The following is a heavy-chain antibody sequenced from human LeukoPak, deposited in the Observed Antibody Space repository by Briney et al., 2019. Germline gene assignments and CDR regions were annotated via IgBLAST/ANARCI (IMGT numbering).Heavy chain of an antibody. CDR3: ARGGFIAARLNNSYYYYYMDV. Sequence: GGSLRLSCAASGFTVSSNYMSWVRQAPGKGLEWVSVIYSGGTAYYADSVKGRFTISRDNSKNTLYLQMNSLRAEDTAVYYCARGGFIAARLNNSYYYYYMDVWGKGTTVTVSS. CDR2: IYSGGTA. J-gene: IGHJ6*03. D-gene: IGHD6-6*01. V-gene: IGHV3-53*01. CDR1: GFTVSSNY.